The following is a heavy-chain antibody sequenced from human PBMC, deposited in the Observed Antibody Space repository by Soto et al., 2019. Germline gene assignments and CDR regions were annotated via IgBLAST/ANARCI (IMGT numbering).Heavy chain of an antibody. Sequence: PGGSLRLSCAASGFTFSSYDMHWVRQATGKGLEWVSAIGTAGDTYYPGSVKGRFTISRENAKNSLYLQMNSLRAGDTAVYYCARSLHSPTNYYYYGMDVWGQGTTVTVSS. CDR2: IGTAGDT. J-gene: IGHJ6*02. CDR3: ARSLHSPTNYYYYGMDV. CDR1: GFTFSSYD. V-gene: IGHV3-13*01.